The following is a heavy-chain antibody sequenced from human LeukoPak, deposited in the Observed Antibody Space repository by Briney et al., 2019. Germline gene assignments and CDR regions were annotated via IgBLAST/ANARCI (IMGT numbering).Heavy chain of an antibody. CDR2: ISAYNGNT. Sequence: ASVKVSCKASGYTFTSYGISWVRQAPGQGLEWMGWISAYNGNTNYAQKLQGRVTMTTDTSTSTAYMELRSLRSDDTAVYYCARTSSRITMIVVVNWFDPWGQGTLVTVSS. V-gene: IGHV1-18*01. CDR1: GYTFTSYG. CDR3: ARTSSRITMIVVVNWFDP. D-gene: IGHD3-22*01. J-gene: IGHJ5*02.